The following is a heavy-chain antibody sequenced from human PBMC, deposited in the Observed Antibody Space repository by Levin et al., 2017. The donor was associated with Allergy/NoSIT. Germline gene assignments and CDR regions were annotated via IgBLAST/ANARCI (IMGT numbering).Heavy chain of an antibody. D-gene: IGHD4-11*01. J-gene: IGHJ6*02. CDR1: GFTFSSYA. CDR3: ARGEAMTTVPNPYDYGMDG. V-gene: IGHV3-30*04. CDR2: ISYDGSNK. Sequence: LSLTCAASGFTFSSYAMHWVRQAPGKGLEWVAVISYDGSNKYYADSVKGRFTISRDNSKNTLYLQMNSLRAEDTAVYYCARGEAMTTVPNPYDYGMDGWGQGTTVTVSS.